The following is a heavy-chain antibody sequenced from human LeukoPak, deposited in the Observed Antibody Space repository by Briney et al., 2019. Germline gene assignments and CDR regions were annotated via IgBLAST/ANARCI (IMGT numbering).Heavy chain of an antibody. CDR2: IIPIFGTA. CDR1: GGTFSSYA. V-gene: IGHV1-69*13. J-gene: IGHJ4*02. Sequence: GASVKVSCKASGGTFSSYAISWVRQAPGQGLEWMGGIIPIFGTANYAQKFQGRVTITADESTSTAYMELSSLRSEDTAVYYGARNYGDYVGPFDYWGQGTLVTVSS. CDR3: ARNYGDYVGPFDY. D-gene: IGHD4-17*01.